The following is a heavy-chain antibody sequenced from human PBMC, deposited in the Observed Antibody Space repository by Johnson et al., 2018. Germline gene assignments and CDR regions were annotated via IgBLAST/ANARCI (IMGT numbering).Heavy chain of an antibody. CDR1: GFTFSSHW. J-gene: IGHJ3*02. CDR3: AREVWDRALEI. CDR2: IKRDGSMR. V-gene: IGHV3-7*01. Sequence: QLVESGGGLVQPGGSLRLSCVGSGFTFSSHWMTWVRQAPGKGLEWVANIKRDGSMRYFLDSVKGRCTITANNAKNSLYLEMHNLRVDDTALYYCAREVWDRALEIWGQGIMVTVSS. D-gene: IGHD1-26*01.